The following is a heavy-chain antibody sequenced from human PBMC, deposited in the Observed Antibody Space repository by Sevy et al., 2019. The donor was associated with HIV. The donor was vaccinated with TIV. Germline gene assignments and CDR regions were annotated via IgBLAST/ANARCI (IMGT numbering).Heavy chain of an antibody. Sequence: GGSLRLSCAASGFTFSSYGMHWVRQAPGKGLEWVAVISHDGSNKYYADSVKGRFTISRDNSKNTLYLQMNSLRAEDTAVYYCAKERDYDFWSGYAFDYWGQGTLVTVSS. V-gene: IGHV3-30*18. CDR2: ISHDGSNK. J-gene: IGHJ4*02. CDR3: AKERDYDFWSGYAFDY. CDR1: GFTFSSYG. D-gene: IGHD3-3*01.